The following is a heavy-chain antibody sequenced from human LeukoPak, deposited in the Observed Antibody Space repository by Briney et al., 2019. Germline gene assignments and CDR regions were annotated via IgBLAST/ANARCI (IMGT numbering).Heavy chain of an antibody. Sequence: GSLRLSCAASGFIFSTYWMSWVRQAPGKGLEWVANIKQDGSEKYYVDSVKGRFTISRDNAKNSLFLQMNSLRFEDTAVYYCARFGGPMVRNFDFWGQGTLVTVSS. J-gene: IGHJ4*02. D-gene: IGHD3-10*01. CDR3: ARFGGPMVRNFDF. CDR2: IKQDGSEK. V-gene: IGHV3-7*01. CDR1: GFIFSTYW.